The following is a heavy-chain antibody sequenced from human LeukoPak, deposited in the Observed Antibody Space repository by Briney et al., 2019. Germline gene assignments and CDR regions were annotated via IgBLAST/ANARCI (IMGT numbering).Heavy chain of an antibody. V-gene: IGHV3-30*03. CDR2: ISYDGSNK. CDR1: GFTFSGYR. CDR3: ASGKYRYGDNWFDP. Sequence: PGGSLRLSCAASGFTFSGYRMNWVRQAPGKGLEWVAVISYDGSNKYYADSVKGRFTISRDNSKNTLYLQMNSLRAEDTAVYFCASGKYRYGDNWFDPWGQGTLVTVSS. J-gene: IGHJ5*02. D-gene: IGHD5-18*01.